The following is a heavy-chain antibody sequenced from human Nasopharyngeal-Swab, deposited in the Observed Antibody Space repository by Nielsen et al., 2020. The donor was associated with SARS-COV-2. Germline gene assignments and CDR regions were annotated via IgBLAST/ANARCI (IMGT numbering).Heavy chain of an antibody. CDR3: ARDRYSYGHYIYWYFDL. CDR2: ISSSGSTI. Sequence: GESLKISYAASGFTFSDYYMSWISQAPGKGLEWVSYISSSGSTIYYEDSVKGRFTISRDNAKNSLYLQMNSLRAEDTAVYYCARDRYSYGHYIYWYFDLWGRGTLVTVSS. D-gene: IGHD5-18*01. J-gene: IGHJ2*01. CDR1: GFTFSDYY. V-gene: IGHV3-11*01.